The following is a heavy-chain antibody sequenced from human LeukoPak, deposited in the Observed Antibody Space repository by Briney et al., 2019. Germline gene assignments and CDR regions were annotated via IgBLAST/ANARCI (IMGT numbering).Heavy chain of an antibody. CDR1: GASMSTDAYY. Sequence: SETLSLTCTVSGASMSTDAYYWNWIRQPAGEGLEWIVRIYSGGSSTYNPSLKSRVALSVDTSKNQFALSLSSVTAADTAVYYCASAGHCANGVCRNWFGPWGQGILVTVSS. J-gene: IGHJ5*02. D-gene: IGHD2-8*01. CDR2: IYSGGSS. CDR3: ASAGHCANGVCRNWFGP. V-gene: IGHV4-61*02.